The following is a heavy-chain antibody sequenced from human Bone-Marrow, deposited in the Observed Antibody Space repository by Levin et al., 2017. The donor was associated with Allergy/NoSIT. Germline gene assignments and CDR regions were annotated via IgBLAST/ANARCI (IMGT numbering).Heavy chain of an antibody. D-gene: IGHD5/OR15-5a*01. J-gene: IGHJ3*02. CDR2: ISFDGRNK. V-gene: IGHV3-30*04. Sequence: HGESLKISCAASGFTFNSFSMHWVRQAPGKGLEWVAVISFDGRNKYYADSVKGRFTISRDNSKNTLYLQMNGLRTEDTAVYYCARGVYSDAFDIWGQGTMVTVSS. CDR1: GFTFNSFS. CDR3: ARGVYSDAFDI.